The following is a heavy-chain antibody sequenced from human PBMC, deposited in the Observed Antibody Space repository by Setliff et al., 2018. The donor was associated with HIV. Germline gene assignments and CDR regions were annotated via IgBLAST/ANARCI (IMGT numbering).Heavy chain of an antibody. J-gene: IGHJ5*02. CDR2: INYKGNT. V-gene: IGHV4-34*10. CDR3: ASSVAGSGPNWFDP. CDR1: GGSFSGYY. D-gene: IGHD6-19*01. Sequence: SETLSLTCAVYGGSFSGYYWTWIRQSPGKGLEWIGEINYKGNTIYNPSLRSRITMSVDTSKNQFSLKLSSVTAADTAVYYCASSVAGSGPNWFDPWGQGTLVTVSS.